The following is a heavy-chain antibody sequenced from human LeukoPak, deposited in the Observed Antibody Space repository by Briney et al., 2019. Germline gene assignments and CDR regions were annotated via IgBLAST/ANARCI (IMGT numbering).Heavy chain of an antibody. D-gene: IGHD3-22*01. CDR3: AKYQFHSSGHYHYVFVDF. CDR2: ITGSGGST. J-gene: IGHJ4*02. V-gene: IGHV3-23*01. CDR1: GSTFSSYD. Sequence: GGSLRLSCAASGSTFSSYDISWVRQAAGKGLEGVSSITGSGGSTYYTDSVKGRFTISRDNSKNTLYLQMNSLRAEDTAMYYCAKYQFHSSGHYHYVFVDFWGQGTLVTVSS.